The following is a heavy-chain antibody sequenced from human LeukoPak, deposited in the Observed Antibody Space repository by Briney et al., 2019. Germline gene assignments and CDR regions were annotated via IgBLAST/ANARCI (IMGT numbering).Heavy chain of an antibody. J-gene: IGHJ6*03. V-gene: IGHV4-34*01. CDR1: GFTSSSYA. Sequence: GSLRLXCAASGFTSSSYAMSWIRQPPGKGLESIGEINHSGSTNYNPSLKSRVTISVDTSKNQFSLKLSSVTAADTAVYYCARGGYYYGSGSSFLLRVYYYMDVWGKGPRSPSP. CDR2: INHSGST. D-gene: IGHD3-10*01. CDR3: ARGGYYYGSGSSFLLRVYYYMDV.